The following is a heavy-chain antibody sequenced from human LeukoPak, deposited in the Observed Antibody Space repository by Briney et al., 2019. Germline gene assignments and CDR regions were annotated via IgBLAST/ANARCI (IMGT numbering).Heavy chain of an antibody. J-gene: IGHJ4*02. CDR2: IYYSGST. D-gene: IGHD1-26*01. V-gene: IGHV4-59*08. CDR1: GGAISSFY. Sequence: SETLSLTCTVSGGAISSFYWSWIRQPPGKGLEWIGYIYYSGSTNYNPSLKSRVTISVDTSKNQFSLKLSSVTAAETAVYYCATSRRWEGVEYWGQGTLVTVSS. CDR3: ATSRRWEGVEY.